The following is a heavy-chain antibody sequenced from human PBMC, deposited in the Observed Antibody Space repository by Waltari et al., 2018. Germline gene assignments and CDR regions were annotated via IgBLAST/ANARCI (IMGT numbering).Heavy chain of an antibody. V-gene: IGHV3-74*01. CDR1: GFAFTTHY. J-gene: IGHJ4*02. D-gene: IGHD5-12*01. CDR2: IRGDGGST. CDR3: AREGGGFDYTPDY. Sequence: EVQLAESGGGLVQPGGSRRRPCEASGFAFTTHYMHWVRQGPGKGLVWVSRIRGDGGSTSYADSVKGRFTISRDNSKNTLYLQMNSFRAEDTGIYYCAREGGGFDYTPDYWGQGTLVTVSS.